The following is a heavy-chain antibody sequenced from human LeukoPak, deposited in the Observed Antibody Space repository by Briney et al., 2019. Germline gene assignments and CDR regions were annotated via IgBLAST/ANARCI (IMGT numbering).Heavy chain of an antibody. J-gene: IGHJ1*01. Sequence: PSETLSLTCNVSGDSVISGYWSWIRQSPGKGLEWIGFIQDTGITDYNPSLKSRLLMSLDTSKNQFSLNLRSVTAADTAVYYCAGRGHRYSRDWGQGILVTISS. CDR3: AGRGHRYSRD. CDR1: GDSVISGY. D-gene: IGHD2-15*01. CDR2: IQDTGIT. V-gene: IGHV4-4*09.